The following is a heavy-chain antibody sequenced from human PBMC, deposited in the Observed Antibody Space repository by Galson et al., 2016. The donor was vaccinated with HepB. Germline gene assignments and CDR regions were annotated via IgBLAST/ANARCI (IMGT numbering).Heavy chain of an antibody. CDR2: IYPIDSDT. Sequence: QSGAEVKKPGESLKISCKASGYSFTSFWIGWVRQMPGKGLEWLGIIYPIDSDTKYSPSFEGQVTISVDKSISTAYLQWSSLKASDSAMYYCARHEMATIDYWGLGTLVTVSS. CDR1: GYSFTSFW. D-gene: IGHD5-24*01. V-gene: IGHV5-51*01. CDR3: ARHEMATIDY. J-gene: IGHJ4*02.